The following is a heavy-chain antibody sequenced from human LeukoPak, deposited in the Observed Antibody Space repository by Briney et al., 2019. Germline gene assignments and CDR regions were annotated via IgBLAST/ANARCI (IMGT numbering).Heavy chain of an antibody. CDR3: ARQWRFDLWRGYSPSGNYFDF. J-gene: IGHJ4*02. CDR2: IYYSGST. V-gene: IGHV4-39*01. Sequence: SSETLSLTCSVSGGTISSANYLWGWIRQSPGKGLEWIGSIYYSGSTYFSPSLKSRVTIFVDTSKNQFSLNLRSLTAAATAVYYGARQWRFDLWRGYSPSGNYFDFWGQGTRVTVSP. D-gene: IGHD3-3*01. CDR1: GGTISSANYL.